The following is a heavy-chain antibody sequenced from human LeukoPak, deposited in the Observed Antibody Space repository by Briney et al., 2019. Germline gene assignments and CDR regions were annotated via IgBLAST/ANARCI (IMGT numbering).Heavy chain of an antibody. J-gene: IGHJ5*02. CDR2: ISGSGGST. Sequence: RAGGSLRLSCAASGFTFSSYAMSWVRQAPGKGLEWVSAISGSGGSTYYADSVKGRFTISRDNSKNTLYLQMNSLRAEDTAVYYCAKGGCSSTSCYTNWFDPWGQGTLVTVSS. CDR1: GFTFSSYA. V-gene: IGHV3-23*01. CDR3: AKGGCSSTSCYTNWFDP. D-gene: IGHD2-2*02.